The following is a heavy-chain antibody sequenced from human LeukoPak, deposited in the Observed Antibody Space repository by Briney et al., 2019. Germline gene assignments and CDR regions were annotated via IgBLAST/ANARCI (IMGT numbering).Heavy chain of an antibody. CDR1: GFTFSNYW. Sequence: GGSLRLSCAASGFTFSNYWMSWVRQAPGKGLEWVANIKQDRSEKYYVDSVKGRFTISRDKAKNLLYLQMNSLRAEDTAVYYCARAGIDYYGSGSFYYYYYMDVWGKGTTVTISS. CDR3: ARAGIDYYGSGSFYYYYYMDV. D-gene: IGHD3-10*01. V-gene: IGHV3-7*03. CDR2: IKQDRSEK. J-gene: IGHJ6*03.